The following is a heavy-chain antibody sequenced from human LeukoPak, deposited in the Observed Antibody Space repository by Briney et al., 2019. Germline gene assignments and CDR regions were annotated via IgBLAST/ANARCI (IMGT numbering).Heavy chain of an antibody. D-gene: IGHD3-22*01. CDR2: INHSGNT. J-gene: IGHJ4*02. CDR1: GESLSGHH. CDR3: ARHVHYSDSSGYYYRPHFDY. V-gene: IGHV4-34*01. Sequence: PSETLSLTCAVYGESLSGHHWSWIRQPPGRRLEWIGEINHSGNTKYNPSLKSRVIISVDTSKNQFTLKLSSVTAADTAVYYCARHVHYSDSSGYYYRPHFDYWGQGTLVTVSS.